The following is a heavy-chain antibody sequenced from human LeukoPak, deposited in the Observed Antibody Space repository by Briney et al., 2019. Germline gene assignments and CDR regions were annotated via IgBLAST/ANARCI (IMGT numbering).Heavy chain of an antibody. CDR3: ARDGAFDI. J-gene: IGHJ3*02. CDR1: GYTLTGYY. CDR2: INPNSGGT. V-gene: IGHV1-2*02. Sequence: ASVKVSCKASGYTLTGYYMHWVRQAPGQGLEWMGWINPNSGGTNYAQKFQGRVTMTRDTSISTAYMELSTLTSDDTAVYFCARDGAFDIWGQGTMVTVSS.